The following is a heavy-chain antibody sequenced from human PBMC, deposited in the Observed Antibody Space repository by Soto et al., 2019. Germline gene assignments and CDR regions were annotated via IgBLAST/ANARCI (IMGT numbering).Heavy chain of an antibody. D-gene: IGHD2-2*01. J-gene: IGHJ4*01. Sequence: QVQLVQSGAEGKKPGASVKDACKASGYTFTSYYMHWVRQAPGQGLDWMGIINPNGGSTSYAQKFQRRVTMTRDTSTSTVDMELSSLRSEDTAVYYWARDKAIVVVPAAEPVDYWGQGPVVTVSS. CDR1: GYTFTSYY. CDR3: ARDKAIVVVPAAEPVDY. CDR2: INPNGGST. V-gene: IGHV1-46*01.